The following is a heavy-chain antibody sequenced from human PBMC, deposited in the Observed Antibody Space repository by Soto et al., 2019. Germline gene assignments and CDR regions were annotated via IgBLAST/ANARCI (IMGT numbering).Heavy chain of an antibody. CDR2: ISYDGSNK. CDR3: ARDGRPIGIFGVVILAYNWFDP. CDR1: GFTFSSYA. Sequence: QVQLVESGGGVVQPGRSLRLSCAASGFTFSSYAMHWVRQAPGKGLEWVAGISYDGSNKYYADSVKGRFTISRDNSKNTLYLQMNSLRAEDTAVYYCARDGRPIGIFGVVILAYNWFDPWGQGTLVTVSS. D-gene: IGHD3-3*01. J-gene: IGHJ5*02. V-gene: IGHV3-30-3*01.